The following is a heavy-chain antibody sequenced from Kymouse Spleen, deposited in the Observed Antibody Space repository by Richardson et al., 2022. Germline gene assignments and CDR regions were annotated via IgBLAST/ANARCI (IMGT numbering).Heavy chain of an antibody. J-gene: IGHJ4*02. CDR1: GGSFSGYY. CDR2: INHSGST. CDR3: ARGGIQLWLPYFDY. Sequence: QVQLQQWGAGLLKPSETLSLTCAVYGGSFSGYYWSWIRQPPGKGLEWIGEINHSGSTNYNPSLKSRVTISVDTSKNQFSLKLSSVTAADTAVYYCARGGIQLWLPYFDYWGQGTLVTVSS. V-gene: IGHV4-34*01. D-gene: IGHD5-18,IGHD5-18*01.